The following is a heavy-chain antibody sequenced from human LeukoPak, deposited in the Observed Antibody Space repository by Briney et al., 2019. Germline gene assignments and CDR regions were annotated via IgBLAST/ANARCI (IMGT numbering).Heavy chain of an antibody. J-gene: IGHJ4*02. CDR1: GGSISSYY. Sequence: SETLSLTCTVSGGSISSYYWSWIRQPAGKGLEWIGRIYTSGSTNYNPSLKSRVTMSVDTSKNQFSLKLSSVTAADTAVYYCARGARINWGSGYYFDYWGQGTLVTVSS. D-gene: IGHD7-27*01. CDR2: IYTSGST. V-gene: IGHV4-4*07. CDR3: ARGARINWGSGYYFDY.